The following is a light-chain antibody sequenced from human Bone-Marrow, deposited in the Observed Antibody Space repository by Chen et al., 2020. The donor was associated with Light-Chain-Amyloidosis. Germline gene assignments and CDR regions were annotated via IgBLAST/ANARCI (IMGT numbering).Light chain of an antibody. Sequence: QSALTQPASVSGSPGQSITISCTGTSSDVGRYKYVSWYQQFPGKAPKLMIYEVSNRPSGVSNRFSGSKSGNTASLTISGLQADDEADYYCSSFTGGGTVFGGGTKVTVL. CDR1: SSDVGRYKY. V-gene: IGLV2-14*01. CDR3: SSFTGGGTV. J-gene: IGLJ2*01. CDR2: EVS.